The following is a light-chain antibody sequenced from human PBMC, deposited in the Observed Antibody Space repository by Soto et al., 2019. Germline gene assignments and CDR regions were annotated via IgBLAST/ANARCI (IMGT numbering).Light chain of an antibody. CDR3: QQYNSYPWT. Sequence: DIQMTQSPSTLSASVGESRTRTXRASQRISSWLAWYQQKPGKAPNLLIYKASSLESGVPSRFTGSGSGTEFTLTINSLQPDDFATYYCQQYNSYPWTFGQGTKV. CDR2: KAS. V-gene: IGKV1-5*03. J-gene: IGKJ1*01. CDR1: QRISSW.